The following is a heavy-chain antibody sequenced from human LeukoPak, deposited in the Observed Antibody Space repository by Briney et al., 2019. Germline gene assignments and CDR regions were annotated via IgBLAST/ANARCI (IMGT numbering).Heavy chain of an antibody. D-gene: IGHD4-23*01. CDR2: ISGYNGNT. V-gene: IGHV1-18*01. Sequence: ASVKVSCKASGYTFTSYGISWVRQAPGQGLEWMGWISGYNGNTNYAQKLQGRDTLTTDTSTSTAYMELRSLRSDDTAVYYCARDNDYGGNSDYWGQGTLVTVSS. J-gene: IGHJ4*02. CDR1: GYTFTSYG. CDR3: ARDNDYGGNSDY.